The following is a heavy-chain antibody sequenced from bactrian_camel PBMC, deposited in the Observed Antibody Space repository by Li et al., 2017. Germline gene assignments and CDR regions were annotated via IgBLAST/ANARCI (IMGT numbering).Heavy chain of an antibody. CDR2: IDTSGGT. Sequence: QLVESGGGSVQAGGSLRLSCTASGYTSDHYYMAWFRQAPGNEREAVAFIDTSGGTNYAYSVVGRFTISKDNTMNTLYLQMNNMRPEDTAMYYCAAARIGFPSLARYLYNYWGPGTQVTVS. CDR1: GYTSDHYY. V-gene: IGHV3S55*01. J-gene: IGHJ4*01. CDR3: AAARIGFPSLARYLYNY. D-gene: IGHD5*01.